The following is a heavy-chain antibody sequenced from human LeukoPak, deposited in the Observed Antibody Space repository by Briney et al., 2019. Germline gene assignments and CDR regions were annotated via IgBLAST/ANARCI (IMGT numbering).Heavy chain of an antibody. D-gene: IGHD6-13*01. V-gene: IGHV4-34*01. CDR1: GGSFSGYY. J-gene: IGHJ4*02. Sequence: PSETLSLTCAVYGGSFSGYYWSWIRQPPGKGLEWIGEINHSGSTNYNPSLKSRVTISVDTSKNQFSLKLSSVTAADTAVYYCARGAAAGIDYWGQGTLVTVSS. CDR3: ARGAAAGIDY. CDR2: INHSGST.